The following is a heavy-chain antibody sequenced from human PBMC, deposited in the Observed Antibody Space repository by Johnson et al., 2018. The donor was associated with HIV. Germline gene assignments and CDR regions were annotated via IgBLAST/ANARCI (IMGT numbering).Heavy chain of an antibody. CDR3: AQAAYSSVAVDI. J-gene: IGHJ3*02. V-gene: IGHV3-33*06. CDR1: GFAFRSYG. D-gene: IGHD2-21*01. Sequence: QVQLVESGGGMVQPGRSLRLSCAASGFAFRSYGMHWVRQAPGKGLEWVAVIWYDGNNKYYADSVKGRFTVSRDNSKNTLYLQINSLRAEETDVYYCAQAAYSSVAVDIWGQGTMVTVSS. CDR2: IWYDGNNK.